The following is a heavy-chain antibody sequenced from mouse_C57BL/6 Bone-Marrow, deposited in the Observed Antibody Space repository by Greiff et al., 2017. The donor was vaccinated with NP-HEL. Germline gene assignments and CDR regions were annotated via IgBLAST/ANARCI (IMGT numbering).Heavy chain of an antibody. V-gene: IGHV1-64*01. CDR3: ASGGSTVALDY. J-gene: IGHJ2*01. CDR1: GYTFTSYW. Sequence: QVQLQQSGAELVKPGASVKLSCKASGYTFTSYWMHWVKQRPGQGLEWIGMIHPNSGSTNYNEKFKSKATLTVDKSSSTAYMQLSSLTSEDSAVYYCASGGSTVALDYWGQGTTLTVSA. CDR2: IHPNSGST. D-gene: IGHD1-1*01.